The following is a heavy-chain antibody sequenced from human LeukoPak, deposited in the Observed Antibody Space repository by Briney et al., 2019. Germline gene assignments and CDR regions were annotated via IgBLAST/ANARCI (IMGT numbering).Heavy chain of an antibody. CDR2: ISWGGGST. CDR1: GFTFDDYA. Sequence: GGSLRLSCAASGFTFDDYAMHWVRQAPGKGLEWVSLISWGGGSTYYADSVKGRFTISRDYSKNSLYLQMNSLRAEDTAVYYCAKEDYYDSSGNLDYWGQGTLVTVSS. V-gene: IGHV3-43D*04. CDR3: AKEDYYDSSGNLDY. J-gene: IGHJ4*02. D-gene: IGHD3-22*01.